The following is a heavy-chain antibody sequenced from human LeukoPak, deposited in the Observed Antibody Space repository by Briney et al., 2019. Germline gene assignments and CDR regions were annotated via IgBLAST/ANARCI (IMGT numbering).Heavy chain of an antibody. Sequence: ASVKVSFKASGYTFTIYYMHWVRQAPGQGLEWMGIINPSGGSTSYAQKFQGRVTMTRDMATSTVYMELSSLRSEDTAVYYCARHVDTAMGGDYWGQGTLVTVSS. CDR3: ARHVDTAMGGDY. CDR1: GYTFTIYY. V-gene: IGHV1-46*01. J-gene: IGHJ4*02. D-gene: IGHD5-18*01. CDR2: INPSGGST.